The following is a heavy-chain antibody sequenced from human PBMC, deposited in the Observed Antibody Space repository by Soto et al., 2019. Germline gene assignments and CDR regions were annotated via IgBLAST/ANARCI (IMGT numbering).Heavy chain of an antibody. D-gene: IGHD1-26*01. V-gene: IGHV3-30*03. CDR2: ISYDGSNK. CDR1: GFTFSSYG. Sequence: QVQLVESGGGVVQPGRSLRLSCAASGFTFSSYGMHWVRQAPGKGLEWVAVISYDGSNKYYADSVKGRFTISRDNSTNTLYLQMNSLRAEDTAVYYCARSPYSVSYLAYFDYWCQGTLVTVSS. J-gene: IGHJ4*02. CDR3: ARSPYSVSYLAYFDY.